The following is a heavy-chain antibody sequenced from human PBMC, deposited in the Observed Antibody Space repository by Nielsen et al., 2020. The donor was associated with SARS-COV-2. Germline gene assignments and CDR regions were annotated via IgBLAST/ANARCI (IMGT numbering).Heavy chain of an antibody. CDR1: GYTFTTYG. J-gene: IGHJ4*02. CDR3: ARGRLTYDNSGYYDSDL. Sequence: ASVKVSCKASGYTFTTYGIGWVRQASGQGLEWMGWISRNNGKTQYAQKFQGRVTLAADTSTNTASMELRSLSSDDTAVYYCARGRLTYDNSGYYDSDLWGQGTLVTVSS. CDR2: ISRNNGKT. D-gene: IGHD3-22*01. V-gene: IGHV1-18*04.